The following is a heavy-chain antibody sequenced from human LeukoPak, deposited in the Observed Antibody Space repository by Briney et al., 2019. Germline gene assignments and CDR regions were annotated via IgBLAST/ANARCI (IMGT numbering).Heavy chain of an antibody. CDR3: ARAIYSGYGPVYYMDV. CDR2: IIPIFGTA. V-gene: IGHV1-69*13. D-gene: IGHD5-12*01. CDR1: GGTFSSYA. Sequence: SVKVSCKASGGTFSSYAISWVRQAPGQGLEWMGGIIPIFGTANYAQKFQGRVTITADESTSTAYMELSSLRSEDTAVYYCARAIYSGYGPVYYMDVWGKGTTVTVSS. J-gene: IGHJ6*03.